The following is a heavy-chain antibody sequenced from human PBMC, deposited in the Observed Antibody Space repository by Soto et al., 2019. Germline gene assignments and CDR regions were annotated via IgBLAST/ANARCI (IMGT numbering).Heavy chain of an antibody. CDR3: ATDYSGYSSGWYFLDGMDV. CDR2: FDPEDGET. J-gene: IGHJ6*02. CDR1: GYTLTELS. D-gene: IGHD6-19*01. Sequence: ASVRVSCKVSGYTLTELSMHWVRQAPGKGLEWMGGFDPEDGETIYAQKFQGRVTMTEDTSTDTAYMELSSLRSEDTAVYYCATDYSGYSSGWYFLDGMDVWGQGTTVTVSS. V-gene: IGHV1-24*01.